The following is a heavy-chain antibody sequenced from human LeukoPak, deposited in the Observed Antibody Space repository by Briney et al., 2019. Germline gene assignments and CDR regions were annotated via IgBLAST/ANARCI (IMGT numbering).Heavy chain of an antibody. CDR2: ISYDGSNK. V-gene: IGHV3-30*04. Sequence: PGRSLRLSCAASGFTFSSYAMHWVRQAPGKGLGWVAVISYDGSNKYYADSVKGRFTISRDNSKNTLYLQMNSLRAEDTAVYYCASQTWTQLWGGWDYWGQGTLVTVSS. J-gene: IGHJ4*02. CDR1: GFTFSSYA. D-gene: IGHD5-18*01. CDR3: ASQTWTQLWGGWDY.